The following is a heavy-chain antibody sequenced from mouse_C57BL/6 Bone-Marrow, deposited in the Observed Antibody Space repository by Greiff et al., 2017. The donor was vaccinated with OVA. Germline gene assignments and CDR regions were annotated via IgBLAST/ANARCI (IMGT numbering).Heavy chain of an antibody. V-gene: IGHV1-81*01. CDR3: ARPLLSWFAY. Sequence: QVQLKESGAELARPGASVKLSCTASGYTFTSYGISWVKQRTGQGLEWIGEIYPRSGNTYYNEKFKGKATLTADKSSSTAYMELRSLTSEDSAVYFCARPLLSWFAYWGQGTLVTVSA. CDR2: IYPRSGNT. J-gene: IGHJ3*01. D-gene: IGHD1-1*01. CDR1: GYTFTSYG.